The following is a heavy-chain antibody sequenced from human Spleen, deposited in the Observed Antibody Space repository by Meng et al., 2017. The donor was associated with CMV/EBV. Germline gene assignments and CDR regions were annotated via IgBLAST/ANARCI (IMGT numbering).Heavy chain of an antibody. CDR2: INHSGST. D-gene: IGHD5-18*01. CDR1: DGSFSDYY. Sequence: SETLSLTCAVYDGSFSDYYWSWIRQPPGKGLEWIGEINHSGSTNHNPSLKSRVTISVDTSKNHFSLKLSSVTAADTAVYYCARGPRGYSYEKDWFDPWGQGTLVTVS. V-gene: IGHV4-34*01. J-gene: IGHJ5*02. CDR3: ARGPRGYSYEKDWFDP.